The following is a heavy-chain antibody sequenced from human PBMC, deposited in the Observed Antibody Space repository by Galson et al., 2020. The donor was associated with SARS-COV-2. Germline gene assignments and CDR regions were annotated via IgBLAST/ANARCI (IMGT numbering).Heavy chain of an antibody. J-gene: IGHJ5*02. D-gene: IGHD1-26*01. Sequence: GESLKISCTVSGYTLTELSMHWVRQAPGKGLEWMGGFDPEDGETIYAQKFQGRVTMTEDTSTDTAYMELSSLRSEDTAVYYCATGSLVGATNWFDPWGQGTLVTVSS. CDR3: ATGSLVGATNWFDP. V-gene: IGHV1-24*01. CDR1: GYTLTELS. CDR2: FDPEDGET.